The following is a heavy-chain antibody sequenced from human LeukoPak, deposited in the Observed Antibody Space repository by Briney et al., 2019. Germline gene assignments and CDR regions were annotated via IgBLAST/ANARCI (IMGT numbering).Heavy chain of an antibody. Sequence: GSLRLSCAASGFTFSSYGMHWVRQAPGKGLEWEALIWYDGNNKYYADSVKGRFTISRDNSKNTLYLQMNSLRAEDTALYYCARQYCSGGDCYFFDWGQGTLVTVSS. D-gene: IGHD2-15*01. V-gene: IGHV3-33*01. J-gene: IGHJ4*02. CDR2: IWYDGNNK. CDR1: GFTFSSYG. CDR3: ARQYCSGGDCYFFD.